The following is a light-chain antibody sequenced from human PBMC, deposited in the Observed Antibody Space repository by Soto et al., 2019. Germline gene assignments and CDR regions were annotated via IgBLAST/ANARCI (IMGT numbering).Light chain of an antibody. J-gene: IGKJ5*01. CDR3: QQYDSVFT. V-gene: IGKV1-33*01. CDR2: GAS. Sequence: DIQVTQSPSSLSASVGDRVTITCQASQGITNYLNWYQQKPGKAHKLLIYGASNLETGVPSRFSGCGSGTDFTFTISSLQAEDIATYFCQQYDSVFTVGEGTRVVI. CDR1: QGITNY.